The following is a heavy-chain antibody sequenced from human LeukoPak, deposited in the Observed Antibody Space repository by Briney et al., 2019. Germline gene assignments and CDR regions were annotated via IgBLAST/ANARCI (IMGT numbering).Heavy chain of an antibody. CDR1: GYTFTDYF. CDR2: ISGYNGKT. D-gene: IGHD3-10*01. J-gene: IGHJ4*02. Sequence: ASVKVSCKASGYTFTDYFIHWVRQAPGQGLEWMGWISGYNGKTHYAQKLQGRVTMTRDTSTSTAYMELRSLRSDDTAVYYCARAGGFGELNDWGQGTLVTVSS. CDR3: ARAGGFGELND. V-gene: IGHV1-18*04.